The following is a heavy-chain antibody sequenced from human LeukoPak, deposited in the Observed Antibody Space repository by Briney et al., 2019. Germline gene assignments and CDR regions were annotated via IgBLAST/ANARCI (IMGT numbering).Heavy chain of an antibody. CDR3: ARPYCSSTSCHDAFDI. J-gene: IGHJ3*02. Sequence: PGGSLRLSCAASGFTFSSYWMSWVRQAPAKGLEWVANIKQDGSEKYYVDSVKGRFTISRDNAKNSLYLQMNSLRAEDTAVYYCARPYCSSTSCHDAFDIWGQGTMVTVSS. D-gene: IGHD2-2*01. V-gene: IGHV3-7*01. CDR2: IKQDGSEK. CDR1: GFTFSSYW.